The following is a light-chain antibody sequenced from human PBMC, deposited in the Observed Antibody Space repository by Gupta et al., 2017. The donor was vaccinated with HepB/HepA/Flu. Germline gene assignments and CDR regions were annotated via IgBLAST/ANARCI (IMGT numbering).Light chain of an antibody. Sequence: QSVLTQPPPASGTPGQRVTIPCSGSSSNVGTNYVTWYRPLPGTAPKLLIYRSDRRPSGVPDRFSGAKSGTSASLAISGLQAEDDADYYCATWDDSLKSQVFGGGTRLTVL. CDR2: RSD. CDR3: ATWDDSLKSQV. CDR1: SSNVGTNY. J-gene: IGLJ3*02. V-gene: IGLV1-44*01.